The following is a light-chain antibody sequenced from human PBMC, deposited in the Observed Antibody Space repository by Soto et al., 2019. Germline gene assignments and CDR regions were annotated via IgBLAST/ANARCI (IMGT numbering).Light chain of an antibody. Sequence: DIQMTQSPSSLSASVGDRVTITCRASRNISIFLNWYQQRPGKAPKLLIYAASSFLSGVPSRFSGSGSGTDFTLTISCLQSEDFATYYCQQYYSFPRTFGQGTKVEIK. CDR1: RNISIF. CDR2: AAS. CDR3: QQYYSFPRT. V-gene: IGKV1-39*01. J-gene: IGKJ1*01.